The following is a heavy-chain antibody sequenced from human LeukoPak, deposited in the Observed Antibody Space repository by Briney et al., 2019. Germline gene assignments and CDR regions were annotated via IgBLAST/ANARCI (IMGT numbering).Heavy chain of an antibody. CDR2: IIPIFGTA. CDR3: ARVGPTQLLRYFDWLSLAWFDP. V-gene: IGHV1-69*13. D-gene: IGHD3-9*01. Sequence: ASVKVSCKASGGTFSSYAIRWVRQAPGQGLEWMGGIIPIFGTANYAQKFQGRVTITADESTSTAYMELSSLRSEDTAVYYCARVGPTQLLRYFDWLSLAWFDPWGQGTLVTVSS. CDR1: GGTFSSYA. J-gene: IGHJ5*02.